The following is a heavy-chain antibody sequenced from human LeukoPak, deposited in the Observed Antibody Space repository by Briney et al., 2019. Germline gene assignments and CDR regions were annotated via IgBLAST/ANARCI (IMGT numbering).Heavy chain of an antibody. CDR3: ARESIGVDDAFDI. CDR2: IYYSGST. V-gene: IGHV4-39*02. CDR1: GGSISSSSYY. Sequence: SETLSLTCTVSGGSISSSSYYWGWIRQPPGKGLEWIGSIYYSGSTYYNPSLKSRVTISVDTSKNQFSLKLSSVTAADTAVYYCARESIGVDDAFDIWGQGTMVTVSS. J-gene: IGHJ3*02. D-gene: IGHD3-3*01.